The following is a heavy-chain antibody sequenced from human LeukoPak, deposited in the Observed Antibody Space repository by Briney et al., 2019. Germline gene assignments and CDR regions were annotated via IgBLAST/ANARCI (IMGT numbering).Heavy chain of an antibody. Sequence: SETLSLTCAVYGGSFSGYYWSWIRQPPGKGLEWIGEINHSGSTNYNPSLKSRVTISVDTSKNQFSLKLSSVTAADTAVYYCARCPQYSGSREYYFDYWGQGTLVTVSS. CDR2: INHSGST. V-gene: IGHV4-34*01. CDR3: ARCPQYSGSREYYFDY. CDR1: GGSFSGYY. J-gene: IGHJ4*02. D-gene: IGHD1-26*01.